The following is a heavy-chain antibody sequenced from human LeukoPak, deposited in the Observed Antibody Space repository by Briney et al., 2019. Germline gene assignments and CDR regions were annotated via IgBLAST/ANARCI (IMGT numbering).Heavy chain of an antibody. J-gene: IGHJ1*01. V-gene: IGHV3-48*01. CDR2: ISSSSSTI. CDR3: AKASIAAAGKAAEYFQH. Sequence: GGSLRLSCAASGFIFSSYSMNWVRQAPGKGLEWVSYISSSSSTIYYADSVKGRFTISRDNSKNTLYLQMNSLRAEDTAVYYCAKASIAAAGKAAEYFQHWGQGTLVTVSS. D-gene: IGHD6-13*01. CDR1: GFIFSSYS.